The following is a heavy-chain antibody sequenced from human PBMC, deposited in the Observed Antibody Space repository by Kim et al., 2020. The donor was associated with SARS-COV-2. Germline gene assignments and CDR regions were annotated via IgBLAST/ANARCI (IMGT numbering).Heavy chain of an antibody. V-gene: IGHV1-69*13. CDR2: IIPIFGTA. CDR3: ARPLRPELARGTYYYGMDV. J-gene: IGHJ6*02. Sequence: SVKVSCKASGGTFSSYAISWVRQAPGQGLEWMGGIIPIFGTANYAQKFQGRVTITADESTSTAYMELSSLRSEDTAVYYCARPLRPELARGTYYYGMDVWGQGTTVTVSS. CDR1: GGTFSSYA. D-gene: IGHD1-1*01.